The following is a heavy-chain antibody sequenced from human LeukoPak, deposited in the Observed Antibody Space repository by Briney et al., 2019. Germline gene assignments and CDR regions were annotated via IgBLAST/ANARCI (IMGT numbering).Heavy chain of an antibody. Sequence: GASVKVSCKASGYTFTGYYMHWVRQAPGQGLEWMGWINPNSGGTNYAQKFQGRVTMTRDTSISTAYMELSSLRSEDTAVYYCARGGDYVWGPDPAAFDYWGQGTLVTVSS. D-gene: IGHD3-16*01. CDR2: INPNSGGT. CDR1: GYTFTGYY. CDR3: ARGGDYVWGPDPAAFDY. V-gene: IGHV1-2*02. J-gene: IGHJ4*02.